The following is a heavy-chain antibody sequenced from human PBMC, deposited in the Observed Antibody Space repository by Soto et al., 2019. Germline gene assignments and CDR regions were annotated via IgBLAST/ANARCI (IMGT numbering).Heavy chain of an antibody. J-gene: IGHJ6*02. V-gene: IGHV1-69*12. D-gene: IGHD1-1*01. CDR1: GGTFSSYD. CDR3: ASPTKPLYYYYGMDV. CDR2: IIPIFGTA. Sequence: QVQLVQSGAEVKKPGSSVKVSCKASGGTFSSYDISWVRQAPGQGLEWMGGIIPIFGTANYAQKFQGRVTITADESTSTAYMELSSLRSEDTAVYYCASPTKPLYYYYGMDVWGPGTTVTVSS.